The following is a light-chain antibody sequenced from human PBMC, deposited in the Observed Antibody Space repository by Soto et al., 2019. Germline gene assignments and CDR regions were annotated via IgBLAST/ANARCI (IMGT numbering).Light chain of an antibody. CDR2: AAS. V-gene: IGKV1-16*01. Sequence: DIQMTQSPSSLSASVGDSVTITCRASQDINNFLAWFQQKPGKAPKSLIFAASSLHSGVPSRFSGSGSGTDFTLTISSMQPEDFGTYYCQHYDGYPQTFGQATRLEIK. CDR1: QDINNF. CDR3: QHYDGYPQT. J-gene: IGKJ5*01.